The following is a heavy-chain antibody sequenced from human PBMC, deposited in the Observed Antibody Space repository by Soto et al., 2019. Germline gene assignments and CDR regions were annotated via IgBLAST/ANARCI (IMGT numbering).Heavy chain of an antibody. CDR2: IRSKAYGGTT. Sequence: GGSLRLSCTASGFTFGDYAMSWVRQAPGKGLEWVGFIRSKAYGGTTEYAASVKGRFTISRDDSKSIAYLQMNSLKTEDTAVYYCTRDRYTYDSSGYYYTYYYYGMDVWGQGTTVTAP. J-gene: IGHJ6*02. V-gene: IGHV3-49*04. CDR1: GFTFGDYA. CDR3: TRDRYTYDSSGYYYTYYYYGMDV. D-gene: IGHD3-22*01.